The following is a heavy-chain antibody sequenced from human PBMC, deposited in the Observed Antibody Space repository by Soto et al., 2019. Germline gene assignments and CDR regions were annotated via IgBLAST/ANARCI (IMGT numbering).Heavy chain of an antibody. J-gene: IGHJ4*02. Sequence: QVQLQESGPGLVKPSGTLSLTCTVSGDSISSRNWWSWVRQPPGMGLEWIGEIFHGGSTNYNPSLKSRVTISVDKSRNQFSLGLTSVTAADTAVYYCGGHSSLPREDYFDAWGQGTLVPVSP. D-gene: IGHD1-26*01. CDR3: GGHSSLPREDYFDA. CDR2: IFHGGST. CDR1: GDSISSRNW. V-gene: IGHV4-4*02.